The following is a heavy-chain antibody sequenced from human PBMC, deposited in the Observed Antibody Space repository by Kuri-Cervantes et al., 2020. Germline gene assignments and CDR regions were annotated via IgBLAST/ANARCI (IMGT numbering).Heavy chain of an antibody. Sequence: SETLSLTCAISGDSVSSNSAAWNWIRQSPSRGLEWLGGTYYRSKWYNDYAVSVKSRITINPDTSKNQFSLQLNSVTPEDTAVYYCAREGRYYDILTGSRSQPFDYWGQGTLVTVSS. D-gene: IGHD3-9*01. CDR2: TYYRSKWYN. J-gene: IGHJ4*02. CDR3: AREGRYYDILTGSRSQPFDY. CDR1: GDSVSSNSAA. V-gene: IGHV6-1*01.